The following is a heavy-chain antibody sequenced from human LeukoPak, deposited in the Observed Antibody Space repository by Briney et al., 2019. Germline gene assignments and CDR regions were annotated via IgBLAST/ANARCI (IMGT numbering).Heavy chain of an antibody. CDR2: ISDSSSPI. D-gene: IGHD3-22*01. J-gene: IGHJ2*01. CDR3: ARRDLTYYYDSSGYPGWYFDL. Sequence: GGSLRLSCAASGFTFSSYSMNWVRQAPGKGLEWVSYISDSSSPIYYADSVGGRFTISRDNAKNSLYLQMNSLRAEDTAVYYCARRDLTYYYDSSGYPGWYFDLWGRGTLVTVSS. V-gene: IGHV3-48*04. CDR1: GFTFSSYS.